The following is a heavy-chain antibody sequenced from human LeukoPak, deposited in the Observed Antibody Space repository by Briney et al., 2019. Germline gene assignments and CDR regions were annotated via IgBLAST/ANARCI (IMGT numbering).Heavy chain of an antibody. J-gene: IGHJ3*02. V-gene: IGHV7-4-1*02. Sequence: ASVKVSCKASGYTFTSYAMNWVRQAPGQGLEWMGWINTNTGNPTYAQGFTGRFVFSLDTSVSTAYLQISSLKAEDTAVYYCARVEQQLVIDAFDIWGQGTMVTVSS. CDR3: ARVEQQLVIDAFDI. D-gene: IGHD6-13*01. CDR2: INTNTGNP. CDR1: GYTFTSYA.